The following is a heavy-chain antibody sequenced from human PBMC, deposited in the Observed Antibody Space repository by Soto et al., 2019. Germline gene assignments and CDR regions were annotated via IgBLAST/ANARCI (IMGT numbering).Heavy chain of an antibody. CDR1: GFTFSSYA. D-gene: IGHD3-9*01. CDR3: AKGSHYDILTGYYSVLFDY. Sequence: QSGGSLRLSCAASGFTFSSYAMSWVRQAPGKGLEWVSAISGSGGSTYYADSVKGRFTISRDNSKNTLYLQMNSLRAEDTAVYYCAKGSHYDILTGYYSVLFDYWGQGTLVTVSS. J-gene: IGHJ4*02. V-gene: IGHV3-23*01. CDR2: ISGSGGST.